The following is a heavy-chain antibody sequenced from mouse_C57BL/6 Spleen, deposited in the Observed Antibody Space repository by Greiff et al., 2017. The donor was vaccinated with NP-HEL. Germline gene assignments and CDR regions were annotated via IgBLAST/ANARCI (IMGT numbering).Heavy chain of an antibody. Sequence: VQLQQPGAELVMPGASVKLSCKASGYTFTSYWMHWVKQRPGQGLEWIGEIDPSDSYTNYNQKFKGKSTLTVDKSSSTAYMQLSSLTSEDSAVYYCARSGGSSPYYYAMDYWGQGTSVTVSS. CDR1: GYTFTSYW. CDR2: IDPSDSYT. D-gene: IGHD1-1*01. V-gene: IGHV1-69*01. J-gene: IGHJ4*01. CDR3: ARSGGSSPYYYAMDY.